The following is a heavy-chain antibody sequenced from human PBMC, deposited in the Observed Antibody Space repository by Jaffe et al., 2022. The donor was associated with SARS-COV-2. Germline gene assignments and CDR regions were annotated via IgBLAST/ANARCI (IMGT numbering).Heavy chain of an antibody. CDR2: ISGSGGST. J-gene: IGHJ4*02. V-gene: IGHV3-23*04. Sequence: EVQLVESGGGLVQPGGSLRLSCAASGFTFSSYAMSWVRQAPGKGLEWVSAISGSGGSTYYADSVKGRFTISRDNSKNTLYLQMNSLRAEDTAVYYCAKDGFLRLWLQPYYFDYWGQGTLVTVSS. CDR1: GFTFSSYA. CDR3: AKDGFLRLWLQPYYFDY. D-gene: IGHD5-18*01.